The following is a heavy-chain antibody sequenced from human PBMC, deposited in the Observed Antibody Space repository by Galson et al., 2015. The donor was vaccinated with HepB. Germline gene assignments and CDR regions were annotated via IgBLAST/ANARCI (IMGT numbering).Heavy chain of an antibody. CDR3: ARGGWLGICKY. V-gene: IGHV3-48*02. CDR2: ITSTSTKI. J-gene: IGHJ4*02. CDR1: GFRFSEYS. D-gene: IGHD5-12*01. Sequence: SLRLSCAASGFRFSEYSMNWVRQAPGNGLEWVSYITSTSTKIYYVDSVRGRFTISRDNAKNSLFLQMNSLRDEDTAMYYCARGGWLGICKYWSQRTLVTVSS.